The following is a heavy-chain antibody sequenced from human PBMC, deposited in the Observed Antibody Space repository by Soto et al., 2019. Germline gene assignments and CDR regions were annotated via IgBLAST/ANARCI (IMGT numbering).Heavy chain of an antibody. J-gene: IGHJ4*02. D-gene: IGHD2-2*01. CDR1: GFTFSSYA. CDR3: AREVVPAAMVDYFDY. Sequence: PGGSXRLSYAAAGFTFSSYAMHWVRQAPGKGLEWVAVISYDGSNKYYADSVKGRFTISRDNSKNTLYLQMNSLRAEDTAVYYCAREVVPAAMVDYFDYWGQGTLVTVSS. V-gene: IGHV3-30-3*01. CDR2: ISYDGSNK.